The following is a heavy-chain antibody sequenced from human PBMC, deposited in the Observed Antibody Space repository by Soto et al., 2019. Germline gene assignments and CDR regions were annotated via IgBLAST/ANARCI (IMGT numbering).Heavy chain of an antibody. D-gene: IGHD3-22*01. CDR2: ISGSGGST. J-gene: IGHJ4*02. Sequence: EVQLLESGGGLVQPGGSLRLSCAASGFTFSSYAMSWVRQAPGKGLEWVSAISGSGGSTYYADSVKGRFTISRDNSKNRLKLQMNSLRAEDTAVYYCAKYPIVVVPPRLFDYWGQGTLVTVSS. CDR3: AKYPIVVVPPRLFDY. CDR1: GFTFSSYA. V-gene: IGHV3-23*01.